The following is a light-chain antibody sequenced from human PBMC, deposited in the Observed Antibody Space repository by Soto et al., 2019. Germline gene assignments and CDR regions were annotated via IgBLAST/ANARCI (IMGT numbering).Light chain of an antibody. V-gene: IGKV1-9*01. CDR3: QQLNSYPFT. J-gene: IGKJ4*01. CDR1: QGISSY. CDR2: AAS. Sequence: IQLTQSPSSLSASVGDRVTITCRASQGISSYLAWYQQKPGKAPKLLIYAASTLQSGVPSRFSGSGSGTDFTLTNSSLQPEDFANYYCQQLNSYPFTFGGGTKVEIK.